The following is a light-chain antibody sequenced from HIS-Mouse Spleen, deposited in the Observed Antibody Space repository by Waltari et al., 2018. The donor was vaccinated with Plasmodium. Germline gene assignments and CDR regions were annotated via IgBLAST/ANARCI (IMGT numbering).Light chain of an antibody. CDR3: QAWDSSVV. J-gene: IGLJ2*01. CDR2: QDS. Sequence: SYELPQPPSVSVSPGQTASITCSGDKLGAKYACWYQQKPGQSPGLVIYQDSKRPSGIPERFSGSNSGNTATLTISGTQAMDEADYYCQAWDSSVVFGGGTKLTVL. V-gene: IGLV3-1*01. CDR1: KLGAKY.